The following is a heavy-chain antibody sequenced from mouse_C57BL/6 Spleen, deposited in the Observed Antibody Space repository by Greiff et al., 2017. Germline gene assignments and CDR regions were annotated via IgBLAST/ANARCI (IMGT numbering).Heavy chain of an antibody. CDR1: GYTFTSYW. D-gene: IGHD1-1*01. V-gene: IGHV1-64*01. J-gene: IGHJ3*01. Sequence: QLQQPGAELVKPGASVKLSCKASGYTFTSYWMHWVKQRPGQGLEWIGMIHPNSGSTNYNEKFKSKATLTVDKSSSTAYMQLSSLTSEDSAVYYCARAYYYGSSYEAWFAYWGQGTLVTVSA. CDR2: IHPNSGST. CDR3: ARAYYYGSSYEAWFAY.